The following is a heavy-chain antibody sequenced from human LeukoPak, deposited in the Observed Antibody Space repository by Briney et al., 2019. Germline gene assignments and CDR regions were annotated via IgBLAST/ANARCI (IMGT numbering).Heavy chain of an antibody. CDR3: TRDRISRYFDY. CDR2: IWYDGSEK. V-gene: IGHV3-33*01. J-gene: IGHJ4*02. CDR1: GFTFSRHG. Sequence: PGGSLRLSCAASGFTFSRHGMHWVRQAPGKGLEWVAVIWYDGSEKYYADSVRGRFTISRDNSKNTVYLQMNSLGAEDTAVYYCTRDRISRYFDYWGQGTLVTVSS. D-gene: IGHD2-21*01.